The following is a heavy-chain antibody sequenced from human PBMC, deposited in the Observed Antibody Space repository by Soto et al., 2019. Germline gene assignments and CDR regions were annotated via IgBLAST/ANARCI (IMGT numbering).Heavy chain of an antibody. J-gene: IGHJ4*02. CDR2: TSVYNGNT. D-gene: IGHD4-17*01. CDR3: ARARATVTTERALGY. Sequence: QVQLVQSGAEVKKPGASVKVSCKASGYTFYNYDITWVRQAPGQGLEWMGTTSVYNGNTNFAQRLQGRVTMTIDKSTATAYMELRSLTSDDTAVYYCARARATVTTERALGYWGQGTLVTVSS. V-gene: IGHV1-18*01. CDR1: GYTFYNYD.